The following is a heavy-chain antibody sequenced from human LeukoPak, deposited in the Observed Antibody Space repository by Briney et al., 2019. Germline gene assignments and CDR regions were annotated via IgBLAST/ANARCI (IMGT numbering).Heavy chain of an antibody. CDR2: IYTSGST. J-gene: IGHJ3*02. CDR1: GGSISSGSYF. V-gene: IGHV4-61*02. D-gene: IGHD3-22*01. CDR3: ARGGYYDSSGSRDTFDI. Sequence: SQTLSLTCTVSGGSISSGSYFWNWIRQPAGKGLEWIGRIYTSGSTDYNPSLKSRVTISLDTSKNQFSLKLSSVTAADTAVYYCARGGYYDSSGSRDTFDIWGQGTMVTVSS.